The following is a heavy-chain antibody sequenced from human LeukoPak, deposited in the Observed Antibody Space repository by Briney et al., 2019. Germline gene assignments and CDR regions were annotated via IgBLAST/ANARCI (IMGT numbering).Heavy chain of an antibody. CDR1: GFTFSSYW. D-gene: IGHD5-24*01. CDR3: ASQRWLQPSIDY. Sequence: GGSLRLSCAASGFTFSSYWMNWVRQAPGKGLEWVANIKQDGSEKYYVDSVKGRFTISRDNAKNSLYLQMNSLRAEDTAVYYCASQRWLQPSIDYWGQGTLVTVSS. J-gene: IGHJ4*02. CDR2: IKQDGSEK. V-gene: IGHV3-7*01.